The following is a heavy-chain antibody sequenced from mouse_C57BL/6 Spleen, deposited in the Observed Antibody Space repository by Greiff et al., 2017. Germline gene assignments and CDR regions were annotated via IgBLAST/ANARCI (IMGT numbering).Heavy chain of an antibody. Sequence: EVHLVESGGGLVQPGGSLKLSCAASGFTFSDYYMYWVRQTPEKRLEWVAYISNGGGSTYYPDTVKGRFTISRDNAKNTLYLQMSRLKSEDTAIYYCARQGGNYAFDYWGQGTTLTVAS. CDR1: GFTFSDYY. V-gene: IGHV5-12*01. D-gene: IGHD2-1*01. J-gene: IGHJ2*01. CDR3: ARQGGNYAFDY. CDR2: ISNGGGST.